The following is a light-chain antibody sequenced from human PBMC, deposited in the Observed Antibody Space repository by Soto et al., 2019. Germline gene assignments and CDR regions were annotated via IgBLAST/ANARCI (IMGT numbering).Light chain of an antibody. V-gene: IGKV4-1*01. CDR3: QQYYSTPRT. J-gene: IGKJ1*01. CDR2: WAS. Sequence: DIVMTQSPDSLAVSLGERATINCKSSQSVLYSSNNKDYLAWYQQKPGQPPKLLIYWASTRQFGVPDRFSGCGSGTDFTLTISSLQAEDVAVYYCQQYYSTPRTFGQGTKVEIK. CDR1: QSVLYSSNNKDY.